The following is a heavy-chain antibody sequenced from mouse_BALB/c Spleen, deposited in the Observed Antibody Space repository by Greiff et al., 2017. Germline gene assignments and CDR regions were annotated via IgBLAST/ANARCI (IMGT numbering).Heavy chain of an antibody. CDR2: ISDGGSYT. CDR3: ARDGAYGNYAHYFDY. Sequence: EVMLVESGGGLVKPGGSLKLSCAASGFTFSDYYMYWVRQTPEKRLEWVATISDGGSYTYYPDSVKGRFTISRDNAKNNLYLQMSSLKSEDTAMYYCARDGAYGNYAHYFDYWGQGTTLTVSS. J-gene: IGHJ2*01. D-gene: IGHD2-10*02. CDR1: GFTFSDYY. V-gene: IGHV5-4*02.